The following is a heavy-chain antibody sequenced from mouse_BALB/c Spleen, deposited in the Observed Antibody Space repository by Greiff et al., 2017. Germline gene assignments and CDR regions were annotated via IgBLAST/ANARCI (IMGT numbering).Heavy chain of an antibody. J-gene: IGHJ4*01. CDR2: INPGSGGT. V-gene: IGHV1-54*01. CDR3: ARYGYYAMDY. CDR1: GYAFTNYL. D-gene: IGHD1-1*01. Sequence: VKLMESGAELVRPGTSVKVSCKASGYAFTNYLIEWVKQRPGQGLEWIGVINPGSGGTNYNEKFKGKATLTADKSSSTAYMQLSSLTSDDSAVYFCARYGYYAMDYWGQGTSVTVSS.